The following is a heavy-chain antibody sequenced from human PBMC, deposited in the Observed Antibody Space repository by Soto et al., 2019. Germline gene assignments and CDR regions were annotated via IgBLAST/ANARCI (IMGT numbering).Heavy chain of an antibody. CDR2: TYYSSMRYK. J-gene: IGHJ4*02. CDR3: ARGKGKYFDWLLLDY. V-gene: IGHV6-1*01. Sequence: SQTLSGTCSISGDRVSSNTAACNWIRQSPSRVLGWLVRTYYSSMRYKDYAVSVKSRKTINPDTSRNQFSLQLKPVTTEDTAVYYCARGKGKYFDWLLLDYWGQGTLVTVSS. CDR1: GDRVSSNTAA. D-gene: IGHD3-9*01.